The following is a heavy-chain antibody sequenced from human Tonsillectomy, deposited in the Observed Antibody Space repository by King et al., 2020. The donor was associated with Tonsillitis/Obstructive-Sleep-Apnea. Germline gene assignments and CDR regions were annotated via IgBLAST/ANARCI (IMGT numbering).Heavy chain of an antibody. CDR1: GFSFSKAW. CDR3: TTDGQQWLGDGAFDI. V-gene: IGHV3-15*01. Sequence: VQLVESGGGLVKPGGSLRLSCAASGFSFSKAWMTWVRQGPRKGLGWVGRIKCKTDGGKTDYAAPVNGRLTISRDDSKNTLYLQMTSLKTEDTAVYYCTTDGQQWLGDGAFDIWGQGTMVTVSS. D-gene: IGHD6-19*01. CDR2: IKCKTDGGKT. J-gene: IGHJ3*02.